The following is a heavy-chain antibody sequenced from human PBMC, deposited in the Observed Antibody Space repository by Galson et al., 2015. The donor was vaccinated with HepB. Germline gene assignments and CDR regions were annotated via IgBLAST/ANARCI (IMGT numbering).Heavy chain of an antibody. V-gene: IGHV1-18*04. CDR2: ISTYNGNT. D-gene: IGHD3-3*01. J-gene: IGHJ4*02. Sequence: SVKVSCKASGYTFTNFGISWVRQAPGQGLECMGWISTYNGNTNYAQKLQGRVAMTTDTSTSTAYMELRSLRSDDTAVYYRASFDFWSGSFSNWGQGTLITVSS. CDR3: ASFDFWSGSFSN. CDR1: GYTFTNFG.